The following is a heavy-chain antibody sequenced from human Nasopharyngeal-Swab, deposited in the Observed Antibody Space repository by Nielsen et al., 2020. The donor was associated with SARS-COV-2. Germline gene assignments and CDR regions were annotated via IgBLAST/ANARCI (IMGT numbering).Heavy chain of an antibody. D-gene: IGHD2-15*01. CDR1: GFTFSSYS. CDR2: ISSSSSYI. V-gene: IGHV3-21*05. Sequence: GESLKISCAASGFTFSSYSMNWVRQAPGKGLEWVSYISSSSSYIYYADSVKGRFTISRDNAKNSLYLQMNSLRAGDTAVYYCARGSAEYCSGGSCSPWSLKVMDVWGKGTTVTVSS. CDR3: ARGSAEYCSGGSCSPWSLKVMDV. J-gene: IGHJ6*03.